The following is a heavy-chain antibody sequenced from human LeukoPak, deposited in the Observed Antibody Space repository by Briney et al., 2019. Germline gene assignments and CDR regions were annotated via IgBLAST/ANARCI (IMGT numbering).Heavy chain of an antibody. J-gene: IGHJ6*03. CDR1: GYTFTGYY. CDR3: ARDTCSSTSFYDYYYMDV. Sequence: ASVKVSCKASGYTFTGYYMHWVRQAPGQGLEWMGWINPNSGGTNYAQKFQGRVTMTRDTSISTAYMELSRLRSDDTAVYYCARDTCSSTSFYDYYYMDVWGKGTTVTVSS. CDR2: INPNSGGT. D-gene: IGHD2-2*01. V-gene: IGHV1-2*02.